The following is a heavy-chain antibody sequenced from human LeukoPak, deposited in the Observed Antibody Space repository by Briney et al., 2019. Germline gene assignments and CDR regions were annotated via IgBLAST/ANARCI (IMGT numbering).Heavy chain of an antibody. CDR3: AKDFTVTPPLEAFDI. CDR1: GFTFSSYG. Sequence: GGSLRLSCAASGFTFSSYGMHWVRQAPGKGLEWVAVISYDGSNKYYADSVKGRFTISRDNSKNTLYLQMNSLRAEDTAVYYCAKDFTVTPPLEAFDIWAKGQWSPSLQ. V-gene: IGHV3-30*18. D-gene: IGHD4-17*01. CDR2: ISYDGSNK. J-gene: IGHJ3*02.